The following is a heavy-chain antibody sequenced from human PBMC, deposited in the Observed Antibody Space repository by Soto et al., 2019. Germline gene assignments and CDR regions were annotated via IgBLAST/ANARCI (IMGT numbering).Heavy chain of an antibody. CDR1: GYTLTSYA. D-gene: IGHD3-10*01. CDR3: AREHKPRGSYSHYYGADV. Sequence: ASVKVSCKTSGYTLTSYAMHWVRQAPGQRLEWMGWINAGDGDTKYSQKFQGRVTITRDTFANTAYMEVSSLRSEDTAIYYCAREHKPRGSYSHYYGADVWGQGTTVTVSS. CDR2: INAGDGDT. V-gene: IGHV1-3*01. J-gene: IGHJ6*02.